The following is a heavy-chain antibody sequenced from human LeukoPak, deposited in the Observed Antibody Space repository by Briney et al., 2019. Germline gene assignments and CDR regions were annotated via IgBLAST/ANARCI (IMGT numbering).Heavy chain of an antibody. CDR3: ARRLSSIAAAGANDY. Sequence: PGEPLKISCKGSGYSFSSYWINWVRQTPGKGLEWMGIIHPGNSENTYSPSFQGQVTISVDKSINTAYLQWSSLKASDTAMYYCARRLSSIAAAGANDYWGQGTLVTVSS. D-gene: IGHD6-13*01. V-gene: IGHV5-51*01. CDR2: IHPGNSEN. J-gene: IGHJ4*02. CDR1: GYSFSSYW.